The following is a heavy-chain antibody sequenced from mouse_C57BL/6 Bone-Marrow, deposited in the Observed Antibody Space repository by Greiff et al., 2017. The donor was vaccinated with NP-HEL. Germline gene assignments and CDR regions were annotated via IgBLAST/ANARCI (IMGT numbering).Heavy chain of an antibody. V-gene: IGHV5-12*01. CDR1: GFTFSDYY. D-gene: IGHD6-1*01. CDR3: ARNSLYFDY. CDR2: ISNGGGST. J-gene: IGHJ2*01. Sequence: EVHLVESGGGLVQPGGSLKLSCAASGFTFSDYYMYWVRQTPEKRLEWVAYISNGGGSTYYPDTVKGRFTITIDNAKNTLYLHMCRLKSKDTAMYYSARNSLYFDYWGNGTTLTVSS.